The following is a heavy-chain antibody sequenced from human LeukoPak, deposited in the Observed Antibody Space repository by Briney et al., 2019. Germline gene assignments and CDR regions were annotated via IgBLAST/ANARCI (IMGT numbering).Heavy chain of an antibody. D-gene: IGHD1-26*01. J-gene: IGHJ4*02. CDR1: GGSISSSSYY. CDR2: IYYSGST. V-gene: IGHV4-39*01. CDR3: ARLVGDQEYFDY. Sequence: SETLSLTCTVSGGSISSSSYYWGWIRQPPGKGLEWIGSIYYSGSTYYNPSLKSRVTISVDTSKNQFSLKLSSVTAADTAVYYCARLVGDQEYFDYWGQGTLVTVSS.